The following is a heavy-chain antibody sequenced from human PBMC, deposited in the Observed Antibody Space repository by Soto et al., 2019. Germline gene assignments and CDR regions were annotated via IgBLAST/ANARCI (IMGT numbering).Heavy chain of an antibody. V-gene: IGHV4-61*01. CDR2: IYYSGST. Sequence: QVQLQESGPGLVKPSETLSLTCTVSGGSVSSGSYYWSWIRQPPGKGLEWIGYIYYSGSTNYNPSFKRRLSTSVDTAKNQFSLMLSSVTAADAAVYYCARDYVSVDRWGQGALVTVCS. J-gene: IGHJ5*02. CDR1: GGSVSSGSYY. CDR3: ARDYVSVDR. D-gene: IGHD3-16*01.